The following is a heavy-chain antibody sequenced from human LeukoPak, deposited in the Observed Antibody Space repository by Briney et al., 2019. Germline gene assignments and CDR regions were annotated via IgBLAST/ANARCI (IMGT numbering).Heavy chain of an antibody. V-gene: IGHV3-23*01. D-gene: IGHD2-2*01. CDR3: AKGVVPAAKAPWYFDL. CDR2: ISGSGGST. CDR1: GFTFSSYA. J-gene: IGHJ2*01. Sequence: PGGSLRLSCAASGFTFSSYAMSWVRQPPGKGLEWVSAISGSGGSTYYADSVKGRFTISRDNSKNTLYLQMNSLRAEDTAVYYCAKGVVPAAKAPWYFDLWGRGTLVTVSS.